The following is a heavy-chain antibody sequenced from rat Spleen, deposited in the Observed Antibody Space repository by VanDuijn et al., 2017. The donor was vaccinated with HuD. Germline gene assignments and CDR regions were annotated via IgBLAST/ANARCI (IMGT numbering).Heavy chain of an antibody. CDR1: GFTFSDYY. V-gene: IGHV5-25*01. J-gene: IGHJ3*01. CDR3: ARIRYNYRGWCAY. CDR2: ISTGGGNT. D-gene: IGHD1-5*01. Sequence: EVQLVESGGGLVQPGRSLKLSCAASGFTFSDYYMAWVRQAPTKGLEWVASISTGGGNTYYRDSVKGRFTISRDNAKSTLYLQMDSLRSEDTATYYCARIRYNYRGWCAYWGQGTLVTVSS.